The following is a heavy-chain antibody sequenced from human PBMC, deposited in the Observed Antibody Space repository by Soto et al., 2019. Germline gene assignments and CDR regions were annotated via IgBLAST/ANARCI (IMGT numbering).Heavy chain of an antibody. CDR2: INPNSGGT. CDR3: ARGIPSGVGYKIFWSGYLPPH. CDR1: GYTFTGYY. V-gene: IGHV1-2*02. D-gene: IGHD3-3*01. Sequence: ASVKVSCKASGYTFTGYYMHWVRQAPGQGLEWMGWINPNSGGTNYAQKFQGRVTMTRDTSISTAYMELSRLRSDDTAVYYCARGIPSGVGYKIFWSGYLPPHWGQGTLVTVSS. J-gene: IGHJ4*02.